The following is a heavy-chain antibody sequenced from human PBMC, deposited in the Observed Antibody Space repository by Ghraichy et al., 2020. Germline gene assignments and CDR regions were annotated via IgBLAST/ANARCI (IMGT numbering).Heavy chain of an antibody. CDR3: AKAPPGYYYDSSGYYYGRGHYYFDY. V-gene: IGHV3-23*01. Sequence: GGSLRLSCAASGFTFSSYAMSWVRQAPGKGLEWVSAISGSGGSTYYADSVKGRFTISRDNSKNTLYLQMNSLRAEDTAVYYCAKAPPGYYYDSSGYYYGRGHYYFDYWGQGTLVTVSS. CDR2: ISGSGGST. CDR1: GFTFSSYA. J-gene: IGHJ4*02. D-gene: IGHD3-22*01.